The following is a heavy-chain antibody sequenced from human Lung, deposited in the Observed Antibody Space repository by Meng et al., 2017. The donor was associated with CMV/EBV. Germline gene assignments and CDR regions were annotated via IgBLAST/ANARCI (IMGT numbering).Heavy chain of an antibody. CDR1: GGTFSSYA. J-gene: IGHJ4*02. Sequence: SVKVSXKASGGTFSSYAISWVRQAPGQGLEWMGGIIPIFGTANYAQKFQGRVTITTDESTSTAYMELSSLRSEDTAVYYCARASQAYCGGDCSEVDYWGQGTLVTFSS. CDR3: ARASQAYCGGDCSEVDY. D-gene: IGHD2-21*01. V-gene: IGHV1-69*05. CDR2: IIPIFGTA.